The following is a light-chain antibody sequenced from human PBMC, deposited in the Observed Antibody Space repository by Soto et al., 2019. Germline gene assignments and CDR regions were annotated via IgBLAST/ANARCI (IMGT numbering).Light chain of an antibody. Sequence: DIQMTQSPSSLSASVGDRVTITCRASKGISTYLAWFQQRAGKAPRSLIYGAYSLQRGDPSRFSGSGSGTDFTLTISGLQPEDYTTYYCQQYYIYPITCGRGTRLEI. V-gene: IGKV1-16*01. CDR1: KGISTY. CDR2: GAY. J-gene: IGKJ5*01. CDR3: QQYYIYPIT.